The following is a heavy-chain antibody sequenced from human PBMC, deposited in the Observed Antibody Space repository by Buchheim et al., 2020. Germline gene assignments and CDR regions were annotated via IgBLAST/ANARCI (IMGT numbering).Heavy chain of an antibody. CDR1: GFTVGSSY. V-gene: IGHV3-74*01. D-gene: IGHD3-9*01. CDR3: ARALYF. CDR2: IRTDGSTT. Sequence: EVHLVESGGGLVQPGGSLRLSCAASGFTVGSSYMHWVRQAPGKGLVWVSRIRTDGSTTTYADSVKGRFTISSDDAKHTLYLQMNSLRAEDTAVYYCARALYFWGLGTL. J-gene: IGHJ4*02.